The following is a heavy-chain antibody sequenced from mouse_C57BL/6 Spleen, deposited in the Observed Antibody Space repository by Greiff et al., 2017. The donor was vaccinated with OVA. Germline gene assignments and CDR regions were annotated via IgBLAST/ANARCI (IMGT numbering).Heavy chain of an antibody. CDR2: SRNKANDYTT. J-gene: IGHJ3*01. Sequence: EVKVVESGGGLVQSGRSLRLSCATSGFTFSDFYMEWVRQAPGKGLEWIAASRNKANDYTTEYSASVKGRFIVSRDTSRSILYLQMNALGAEDTAIYYGARDAPSYYYGSSHFAYWGQGTLVTVSA. D-gene: IGHD1-1*01. CDR3: ARDAPSYYYGSSHFAY. CDR1: GFTFSDFY. V-gene: IGHV7-1*01.